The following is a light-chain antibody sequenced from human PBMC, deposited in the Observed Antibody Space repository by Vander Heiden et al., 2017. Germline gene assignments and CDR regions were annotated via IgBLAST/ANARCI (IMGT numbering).Light chain of an antibody. CDR2: KDS. V-gene: IGLV3-25*03. CDR3: QSADSSVTSWV. Sequence: SYELTQPPSVSVSPGQTARITCSGDALPKQYAYWYHQKPGQAPVLVIYKDSERPSGIPERFSGSSSGTTVTLTISGVQAEDEADYYCQSADSSVTSWVFGGGTKLTVL. J-gene: IGLJ3*02. CDR1: ALPKQY.